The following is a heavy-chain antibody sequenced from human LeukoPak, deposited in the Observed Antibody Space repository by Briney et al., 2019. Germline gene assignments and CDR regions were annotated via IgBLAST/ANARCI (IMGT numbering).Heavy chain of an antibody. CDR2: IYYSGST. J-gene: IGHJ4*02. CDR1: GGSISSGDYY. V-gene: IGHV4-30-4*08. CDR3: ARDWGYYDSSGYFVTPGYFDY. D-gene: IGHD3-22*01. Sequence: SETLSLTCTVSGGSISSGDYYWSWIRRPPGKGLEWIGYIYYSGSTYYNPSLKSRVTISVDTSKNQFSLKLSSVTAADTAVYYCARDWGYYDSSGYFVTPGYFDYWGQGTLVTVSS.